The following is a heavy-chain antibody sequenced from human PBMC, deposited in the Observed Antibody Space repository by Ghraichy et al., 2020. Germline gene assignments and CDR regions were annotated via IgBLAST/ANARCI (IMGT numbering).Heavy chain of an antibody. CDR1: GGSFSGYY. CDR2: INHSGST. CDR3: ARGPYCSGSSCYPPYYYYGMDV. Sequence: SQTLSLTCAVYGGSFSGYYWSWIRQPPGKGLEWIGEINHSGSTNYNPSLKSRVTISVDTSKNQFSLKLSSVTAADTAVYYCARGPYCSGSSCYPPYYYYGMDVWGQGTTVTVSS. J-gene: IGHJ6*02. V-gene: IGHV4-34*01. D-gene: IGHD2-15*01.